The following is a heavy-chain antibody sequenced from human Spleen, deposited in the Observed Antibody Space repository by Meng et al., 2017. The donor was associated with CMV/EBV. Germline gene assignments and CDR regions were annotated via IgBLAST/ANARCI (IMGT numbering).Heavy chain of an antibody. D-gene: IGHD3-3*01. V-gene: IGHV1-8*01. CDR3: ARDDDEEVYDFWSGYYSPVPYYGMDV. J-gene: IGHJ6*02. CDR2: MNPSTGAT. Sequence: ASVKVSCKASGYTFTNYDFTWVRQATGQGLEWMGWMNPSTGATGYAQKFQGRVTMTGDTSISTAYMELSSLRSEDTAVYYCARDDDEEVYDFWSGYYSPVPYYGMDVWGQGTTVTVSS. CDR1: GYTFTNYD.